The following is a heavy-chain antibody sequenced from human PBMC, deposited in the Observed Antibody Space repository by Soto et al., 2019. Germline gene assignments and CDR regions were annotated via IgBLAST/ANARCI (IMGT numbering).Heavy chain of an antibody. V-gene: IGHV2-5*02. J-gene: IGHJ4*02. CDR2: IYWDDDK. Sequence: QITLKESGPTLVKPTQTLTLTCTFSGFSLSTSGVGVGWIRQPPGKALEWLALIYWDDDKRYSPSLKSRLTITKDTSKNQVVLTMTNMDPVDTATYYCAHRKEWLLFSAFDYWGQGTLVTVSS. CDR3: AHRKEWLLFSAFDY. D-gene: IGHD3-3*01. CDR1: GFSLSTSGVG.